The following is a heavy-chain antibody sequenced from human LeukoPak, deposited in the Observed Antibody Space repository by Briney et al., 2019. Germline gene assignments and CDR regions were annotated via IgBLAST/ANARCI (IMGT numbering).Heavy chain of an antibody. CDR1: GYTFTSYY. Sequence: GASVKVSCKASGYTFTSYYMHWVRQAPGQGLEWMGWINPNSGGTNYAQKFQGRVTMTRDTSISTAYMELSRLRSDDTAVYYCARSYGSGSYYNQLRYYYYGMDVWGQGTTVTVSS. V-gene: IGHV1-2*02. CDR3: ARSYGSGSYYNQLRYYYYGMDV. D-gene: IGHD3-10*01. CDR2: INPNSGGT. J-gene: IGHJ6*02.